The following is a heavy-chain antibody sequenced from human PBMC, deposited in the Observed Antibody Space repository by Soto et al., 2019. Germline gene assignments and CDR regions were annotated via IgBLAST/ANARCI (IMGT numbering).Heavy chain of an antibody. CDR2: IIPIFGTA. D-gene: IGHD2-2*01. J-gene: IGHJ6*02. CDR3: AREDIVLVPAALYYYYGMDV. V-gene: IGHV1-69*13. Sequence: SVKVSCKASGGTFSSYAISWVRQAPGQGLEWMGGIIPIFGTANYAQKFQGRVTITADESTSTAYMELSSLRSEDTAVYYCAREDIVLVPAALYYYYGMDVWGQGTTVTVSS. CDR1: GGTFSSYA.